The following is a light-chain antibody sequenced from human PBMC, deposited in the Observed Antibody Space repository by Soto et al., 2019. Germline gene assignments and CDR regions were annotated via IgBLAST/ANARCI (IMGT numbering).Light chain of an antibody. CDR1: QGIGVR. CDR2: SAS. CDR3: LQVYSFPRT. V-gene: IGKV1-12*01. J-gene: IGKJ1*01. Sequence: IHMTQSPSSLSASVGDRVTITCRASQGIGVRLAWFQQKPGKAPQYLIQSASTLASGVPSRFSGSGSGTDFILTINTLQPEDVATYYCLQVYSFPRTFGQGTKVDIK.